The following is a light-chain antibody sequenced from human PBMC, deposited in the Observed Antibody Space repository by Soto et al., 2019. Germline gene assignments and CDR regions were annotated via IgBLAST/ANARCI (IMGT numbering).Light chain of an antibody. Sequence: DIQMTQVPSSLSPSVGDRVTITCRASQSISSWLAWYQQKPGKAPKLLIYRASSLESGVPSRFSCSGSVTEFTLTISSLQPDDFATYYCQQYNSYWTFGQGTKVDIK. CDR2: RAS. J-gene: IGKJ1*01. CDR3: QQYNSYWT. V-gene: IGKV1-5*03. CDR1: QSISSW.